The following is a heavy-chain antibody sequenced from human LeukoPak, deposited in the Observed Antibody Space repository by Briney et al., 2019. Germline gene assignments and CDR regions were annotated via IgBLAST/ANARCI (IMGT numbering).Heavy chain of an antibody. V-gene: IGHV1-2*02. CDR2: INPNSGGT. CDR3: ARDSQWELLRGDWWYYFDY. J-gene: IGHJ4*02. CDR1: GYTFTVYY. Sequence: GASVKVSCKASGYTFTVYYMHWVRQAPGQGLEWMGWINPNSGGTNYAQKFQGRVTMTRDTSISTAYMELRSLRSDDTAVYYCARDSQWELLRGDWWYYFDYWGQGTLVTVSS. D-gene: IGHD1-26*01.